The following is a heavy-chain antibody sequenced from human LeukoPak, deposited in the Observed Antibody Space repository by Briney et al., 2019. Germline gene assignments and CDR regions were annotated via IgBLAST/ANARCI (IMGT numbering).Heavy chain of an antibody. Sequence: SETLSPTCAVSGGSISSGGYSWSWIRQPPGKGLEWIGYIYHSGSTYYNPSLKSRVTISVDRSKNQFSLKLSSVTAADTAVYYCARALLYYYGSGSYINYFDYWGQGTLVTVSS. D-gene: IGHD3-10*01. V-gene: IGHV4-30-2*01. CDR2: IYHSGST. CDR3: ARALLYYYGSGSYINYFDY. J-gene: IGHJ4*02. CDR1: GGSISSGGYS.